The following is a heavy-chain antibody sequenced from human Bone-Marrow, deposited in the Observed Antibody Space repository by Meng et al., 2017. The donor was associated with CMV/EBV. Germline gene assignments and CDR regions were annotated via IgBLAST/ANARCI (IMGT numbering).Heavy chain of an antibody. J-gene: IGHJ4*02. CDR3: ARGYSSSDY. Sequence: LRRACADSAVTVSRNYMSWVRQAPGKGLEWVSVIYRGGSTYYADAVKGRFTISRDHSKNTLYLQMNSLRAEDTAVYYCARGYSSSDYWGQGTLVTVSS. D-gene: IGHD6-6*01. CDR2: IYRGGST. V-gene: IGHV3-53*01. CDR1: AVTVSRNY.